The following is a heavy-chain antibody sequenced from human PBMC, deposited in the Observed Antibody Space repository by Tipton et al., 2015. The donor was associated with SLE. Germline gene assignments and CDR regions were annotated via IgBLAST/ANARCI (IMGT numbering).Heavy chain of an antibody. CDR1: GGTFSSYA. CDR3: ARLYSYGD. CDR2: INPRGGST. Sequence: QVQLVQSGAEVKKPGSSVKVSCKASGGTFSSYAISWVRQAPGQGLEWMGIINPRGGSTTYAQKFQGRVTMTRDTSTSTAYMELRSLRSDDTAVYYCARLYSYGDWGQGTLVTVSS. J-gene: IGHJ4*02. V-gene: IGHV1-46*01. D-gene: IGHD5-18*01.